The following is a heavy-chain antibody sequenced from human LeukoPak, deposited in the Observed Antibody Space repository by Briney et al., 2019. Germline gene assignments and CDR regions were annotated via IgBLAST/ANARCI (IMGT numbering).Heavy chain of an antibody. CDR1: GGTFISYA. D-gene: IGHD3-22*01. CDR2: FIPVFDTA. J-gene: IGHJ6*03. Sequence: SVKVSCKASGGTFISYAVSWVRQAPGQGLEWIGGFIPVFDTANYAQRFQGRVTITADEFASTAYMELSSLRSEDTAVYYCARQYYYDSSGYSLWYDYYYMDVWGKGTTVTVSS. V-gene: IGHV1-69*01. CDR3: ARQYYYDSSGYSLWYDYYYMDV.